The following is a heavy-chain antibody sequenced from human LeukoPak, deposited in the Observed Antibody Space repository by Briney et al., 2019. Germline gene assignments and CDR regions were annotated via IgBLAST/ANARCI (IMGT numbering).Heavy chain of an antibody. V-gene: IGHV1-69*02. CDR1: GGTFSSYT. Sequence: ASVKVSCKASGGTFSSYTISWVRQAPGQGLEWMGRIIPILGIANYAQKFQGRVTITADKSTSTAYMELSSLRSEDTAVYYCARVPTTVVAYPDYWGQGTLVTVSS. CDR2: IIPILGIA. CDR3: ARVPTTVVAYPDY. J-gene: IGHJ4*02. D-gene: IGHD4-23*01.